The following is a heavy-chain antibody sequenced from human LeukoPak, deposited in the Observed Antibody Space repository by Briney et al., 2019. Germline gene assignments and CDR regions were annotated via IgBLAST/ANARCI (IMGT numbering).Heavy chain of an antibody. J-gene: IGHJ5*02. CDR2: IIPIFGTA. Sequence: SVKVSCKASGGTFSSNAISWVRQAPGQGLEWMGGIIPIFGTANYAQKFQGRVTITADESTSTAYMELSSLRSEDTAVYYCARATMRGFLDRFDPWGQGTLVTVSS. CDR3: ARATMRGFLDRFDP. D-gene: IGHD3-3*01. CDR1: GGTFSSNA. V-gene: IGHV1-69*13.